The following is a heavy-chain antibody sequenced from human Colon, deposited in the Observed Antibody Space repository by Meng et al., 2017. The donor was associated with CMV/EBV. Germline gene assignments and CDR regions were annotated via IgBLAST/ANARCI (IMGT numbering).Heavy chain of an antibody. CDR3: AKIPTSSLPDY. J-gene: IGHJ4*02. CDR1: KFTFSTYT. Sequence: ACKFTFSTYTMSWVRQAPGKGLEWVSMIYSESTGSSTYYGDSVKGRFTISRDKSKNMLYLQMNNLRAEDTAVYYCAKIPTSSLPDYWGQGTLVTVSS. V-gene: IGHV3-23*03. CDR2: IYSESTGSST.